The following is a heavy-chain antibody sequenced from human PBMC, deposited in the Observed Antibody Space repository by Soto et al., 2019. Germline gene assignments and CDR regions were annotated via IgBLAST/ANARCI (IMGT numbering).Heavy chain of an antibody. CDR1: GYTFTSYG. CDR2: ISAYNGNT. V-gene: IGHV1-18*01. Sequence: ASVKVSCKASGYTFTSYGIGWVRQAPGQGLEWMGWISAYNGNTNYAQKLQGRVTMTTDTSTSTAYMELRSLRSDDTAVYYCARIGHDFWSGYYTGIDYWGQGTLVTVSS. J-gene: IGHJ4*02. CDR3: ARIGHDFWSGYYTGIDY. D-gene: IGHD3-3*01.